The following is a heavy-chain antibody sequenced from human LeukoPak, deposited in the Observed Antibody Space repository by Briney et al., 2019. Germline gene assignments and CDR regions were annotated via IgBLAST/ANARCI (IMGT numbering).Heavy chain of an antibody. V-gene: IGHV3-33*01. CDR2: IWYDETNK. CDR3: ARDGLGYCSGGTCYYDAFDI. Sequence: SGRSLRLSCAASGFTFSSYGMHWVRQARGKGLEWVAVIWYDETNKYYADSVKGRFTISRDNSKNTLYLQMNSLRAEDTAVYYCARDGLGYCSGGTCYYDAFDIWGQGTMVTVSS. D-gene: IGHD2-15*01. J-gene: IGHJ3*02. CDR1: GFTFSSYG.